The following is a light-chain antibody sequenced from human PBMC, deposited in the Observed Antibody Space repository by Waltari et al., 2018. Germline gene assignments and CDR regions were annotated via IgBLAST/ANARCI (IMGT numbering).Light chain of an antibody. CDR1: QSVFSSSNSKTY. V-gene: IGKV4-1*01. CDR2: WAS. Sequence: DIVMTQSPDSLAVSLGERATINCKSSQSVFSSSNSKTYIAWYQQKPGQPPKLLIHWASTRESGVPDRFRGSGSGTHFTLTISSLQAEDIATYYCQQYDNLPLTFGGGTKVEIK. J-gene: IGKJ4*01. CDR3: QQYDNLPLT.